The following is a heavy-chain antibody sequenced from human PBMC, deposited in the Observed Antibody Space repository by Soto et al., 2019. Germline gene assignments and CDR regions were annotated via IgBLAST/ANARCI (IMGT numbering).Heavy chain of an antibody. CDR2: IYPADSDT. J-gene: IGHJ5*02. D-gene: IGHD4-17*01. CDR3: ARTGRSGLRWLDFFDP. Sequence: ESLKISCETSGFTFTNYWIVWVRQVPGKGLEWMGLIYPADSDTRYNPSFQGQVTISADTSTNTAFLHWSSLSASDSATYFCARTGRSGLRWLDFFDPWGQGTLVTVLL. CDR1: GFTFTNYW. V-gene: IGHV5-51*01.